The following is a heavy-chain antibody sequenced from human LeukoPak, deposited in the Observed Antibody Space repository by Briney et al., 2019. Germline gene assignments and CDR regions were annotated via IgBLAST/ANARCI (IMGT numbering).Heavy chain of an antibody. CDR1: GFTFSSYA. CDR2: ISGSGGST. J-gene: IGHJ4*02. CDR3: AKSVSYGSGGRDY. D-gene: IGHD3-10*01. V-gene: IGHV3-23*01. Sequence: PGGSLRLSRAASGFTFSSYAMSWVRQAPGKGLEWVSAISGSGGSTYYADSVKGRFTISRDNSKNTLYLQMNGLRAEDTAVYYCAKSVSYGSGGRDYWGQGTLVTVSS.